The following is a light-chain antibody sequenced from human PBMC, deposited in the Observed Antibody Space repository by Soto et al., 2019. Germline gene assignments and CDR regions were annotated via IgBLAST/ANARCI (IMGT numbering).Light chain of an antibody. CDR3: QQYERPPFA. Sequence: EIVLTQSPGTLSLSPGDRATLSCRASQRVSNSYLAWYQQKPGQPPRLLIYDASTRDAGVPDRVTGGGAGTDFTLTSSALEPEDVAFYFCQQYERPPFAFGQGTRLEI. CDR2: DAS. J-gene: IGKJ2*01. CDR1: QRVSNSY. V-gene: IGKV3-20*01.